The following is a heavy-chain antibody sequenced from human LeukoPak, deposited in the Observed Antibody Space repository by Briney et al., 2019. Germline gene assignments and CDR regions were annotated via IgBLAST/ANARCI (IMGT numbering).Heavy chain of an antibody. CDR2: VSDTGRA. V-gene: IGHV4-4*07. D-gene: IGHD3-9*01. J-gene: IGHJ4*02. CDR3: ARGKEMTRTSGYYSFDF. CDR1: LGSLNSYF. Sequence: SETLSLTCAVSLGSLNSYFWTWLRQPAGEGLEWIGRVSDTGRAYYNPSLESRVTISLDTSKNQFSLKVTSVTAADTAVYYCARGKEMTRTSGYYSFDFWGQGTLVSVSS.